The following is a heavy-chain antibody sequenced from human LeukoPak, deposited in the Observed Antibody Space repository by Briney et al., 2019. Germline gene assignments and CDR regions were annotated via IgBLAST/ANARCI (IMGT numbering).Heavy chain of an antibody. Sequence: GASVKVSCKASGGTFSSYAISWVRQAPGQGLEWMGGIIPIFGTASYAQKFQGRVTITTDESTSTAYMELSSLRSEDTAVYYCARDSYSSSRYGVRYYYYYYMDVWGKGTTVTVSS. D-gene: IGHD6-13*01. CDR1: GGTFSSYA. CDR2: IIPIFGTA. V-gene: IGHV1-69*05. J-gene: IGHJ6*03. CDR3: ARDSYSSSRYGVRYYYYYYMDV.